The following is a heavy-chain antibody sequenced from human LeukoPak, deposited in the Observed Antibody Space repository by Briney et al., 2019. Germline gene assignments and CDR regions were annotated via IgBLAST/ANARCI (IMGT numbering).Heavy chain of an antibody. CDR2: IYSGGDT. CDR1: GFTVSNNY. CDR3: ARDPPAVRTNTYA. V-gene: IGHV3-66*01. Sequence: GGSLRLSCAASGFTVSNNYMNWVRQAPGKGLEWVSLIYSGGDTHYADSVKGRFTISRDSSKNTLYLQMNSLRAEDTAVYYCARDPPAVRTNTYAWGQGTLVIVSS. D-gene: IGHD4/OR15-4a*01. J-gene: IGHJ5*02.